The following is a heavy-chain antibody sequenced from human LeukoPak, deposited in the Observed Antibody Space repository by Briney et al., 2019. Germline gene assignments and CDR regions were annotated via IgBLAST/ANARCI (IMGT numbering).Heavy chain of an antibody. CDR3: AKAYYFGSGSLKNPSFDY. D-gene: IGHD3-10*01. Sequence: GGSLRLSCAASGFTFSSYSMNWVRQAPGKGLEWVSYISSSSSTIYYADSVKGRFTISRDNAKNSLYLQMDSLRAEDTALYYCAKAYYFGSGSLKNPSFDYWGQGTLVTVSS. CDR2: ISSSSSTI. V-gene: IGHV3-48*04. CDR1: GFTFSSYS. J-gene: IGHJ4*02.